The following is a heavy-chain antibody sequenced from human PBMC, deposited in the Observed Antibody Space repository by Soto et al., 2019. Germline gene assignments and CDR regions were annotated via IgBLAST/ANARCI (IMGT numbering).Heavy chain of an antibody. V-gene: IGHV3-11*01. Sequence: QVQLVESGGGLVKPGGSLRLSCAASGFTFSDYYMSWIRQAPGKGLEWVSYISSSGSTIYYADSVKGRFTISRDNAKNSLYLQRNRLRAEDRAVYYCARDHDSGYYSLDYGGQGTLVTVS. CDR2: ISSSGSTI. CDR3: ARDHDSGYYSLDY. J-gene: IGHJ4*02. D-gene: IGHD3-22*01. CDR1: GFTFSDYY.